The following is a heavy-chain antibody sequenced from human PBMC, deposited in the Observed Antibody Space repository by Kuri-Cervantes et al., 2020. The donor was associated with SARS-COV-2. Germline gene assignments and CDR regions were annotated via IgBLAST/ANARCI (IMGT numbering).Heavy chain of an antibody. CDR3: TRALNDFWSGYYSSWYFDL. D-gene: IGHD3-3*01. J-gene: IGHJ2*01. CDR1: GYTFTSYG. V-gene: IGHV1-18*01. Sequence: ASVKVSCKASGYTFTSYGISWVRQAPGQGLEWMGWISAYNGNTNYAQKLQGRVTMTRDTSTSTVYLELSSLTSEDTAVYYCTRALNDFWSGYYSSWYFDLWGRGTLVTVSS. CDR2: ISAYNGNT.